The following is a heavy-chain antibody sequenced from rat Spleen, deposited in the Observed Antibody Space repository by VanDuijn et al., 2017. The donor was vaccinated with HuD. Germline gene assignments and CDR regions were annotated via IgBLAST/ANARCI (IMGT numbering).Heavy chain of an antibody. D-gene: IGHD1-1*01. CDR1: GFTFSDYS. Sequence: EVQLVESGGGLVQPGRSMKLSCAASGFTFSDYSMAWVRQAPKKGLEWVATISYDGTITYYRDSVKGRFTISRDNAKSTLYLQMDSLRSEDTATYYCARHGRIYYYSGDSDYWGQGVLVTVSS. CDR2: ISYDGTIT. CDR3: ARHGRIYYYSGDSDY. J-gene: IGHJ2*01. V-gene: IGHV5-7*01.